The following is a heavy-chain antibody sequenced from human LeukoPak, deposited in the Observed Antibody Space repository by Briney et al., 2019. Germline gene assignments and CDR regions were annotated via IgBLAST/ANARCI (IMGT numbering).Heavy chain of an antibody. J-gene: IGHJ4*02. V-gene: IGHV3-23*01. CDR1: GFTFSSYA. D-gene: IGHD1-26*01. Sequence: GRSLRLSCAASGFTFSSYAMSWVSQAPGKGLEWVSAISGSGGRTYYADSVKGRFTISRDNSKNTLYLQMNSLRAEDTAVYYCAKEEWGLLAGGEYYWGQGTLVTVSS. CDR2: ISGSGGRT. CDR3: AKEEWGLLAGGEYY.